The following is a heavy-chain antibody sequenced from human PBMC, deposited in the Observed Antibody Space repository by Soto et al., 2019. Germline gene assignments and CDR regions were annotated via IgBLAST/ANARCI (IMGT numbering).Heavy chain of an antibody. Sequence: SETLSLTCEVSGYSFSFDFCNWPRQPPGKGLEWIGEISQVGRARYNPSLETRITISVDTSKTQFSLNLTSVTDADTAVYYCARGYGYFRQWGQGTLVTVSS. CDR2: ISQVGRA. J-gene: IGHJ4*02. V-gene: IGHV4-34*01. D-gene: IGHD4-17*01. CDR1: GYSFSFDF. CDR3: ARGYGYFRQ.